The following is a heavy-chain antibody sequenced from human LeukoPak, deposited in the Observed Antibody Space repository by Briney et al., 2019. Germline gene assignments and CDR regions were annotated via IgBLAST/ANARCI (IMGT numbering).Heavy chain of an antibody. CDR2: IRNSDNII. Sequence: PGGSLRLSCAASGFTFSSYEMNWVRQAPGKGLEWVSYIRNSDNIIYYADSVKGRFTISRDNAKNSLYLQMNSLRAEDTAVYYCAKDKGGYTYGPLDYWGQGTLVTVSS. D-gene: IGHD5-18*01. CDR1: GFTFSSYE. CDR3: AKDKGGYTYGPLDY. J-gene: IGHJ4*02. V-gene: IGHV3-48*03.